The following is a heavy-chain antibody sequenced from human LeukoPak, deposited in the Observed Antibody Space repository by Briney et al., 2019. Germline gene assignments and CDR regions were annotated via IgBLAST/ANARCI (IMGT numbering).Heavy chain of an antibody. Sequence: ASVKVSCKASGYTFTSYYMHWVRQAPGQGLEWMGIINPSGGSTSYAQKFQGRVTMTRDTSTSTVYVELSSLRSEDTAVYYCVRTPPNWGADFWGQGTLVTVSS. CDR1: GYTFTSYY. V-gene: IGHV1-46*01. CDR3: VRTPPNWGADF. CDR2: INPSGGST. J-gene: IGHJ4*02. D-gene: IGHD7-27*01.